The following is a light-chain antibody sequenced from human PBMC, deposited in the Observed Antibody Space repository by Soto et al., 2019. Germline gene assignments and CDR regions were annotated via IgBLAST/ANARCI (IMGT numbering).Light chain of an antibody. CDR1: QIIRNNY. V-gene: IGKV3-20*01. J-gene: IGKJ4*01. Sequence: EIVLTQSPGTLSLSPGERANLSCRASQIIRNNYFARYQQKPGQPPRLLIHDASLRATGIPDRFSASGSGTDFTLTISRLEPEDFALYYCQQCSTSPLTFGGGTKVELK. CDR2: DAS. CDR3: QQCSTSPLT.